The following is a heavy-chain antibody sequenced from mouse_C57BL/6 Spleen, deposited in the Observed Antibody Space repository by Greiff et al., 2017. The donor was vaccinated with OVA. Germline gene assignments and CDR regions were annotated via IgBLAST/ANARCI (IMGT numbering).Heavy chain of an antibody. CDR2: IYSGDGDT. CDR3: ARLGDGYHWYFDV. D-gene: IGHD2-3*01. CDR1: GYAFSSYW. J-gene: IGHJ1*03. V-gene: IGHV1-80*01. Sequence: VQRVESGAELVKPGASVKISCKASGYAFSSYWMNWVKQRPGKGLEWIGQIYSGDGDTNYNGKFKGKATLTADKSSSTAYMQLSSLTSEDSAVYFCARLGDGYHWYFDVWGTGTTVTVSS.